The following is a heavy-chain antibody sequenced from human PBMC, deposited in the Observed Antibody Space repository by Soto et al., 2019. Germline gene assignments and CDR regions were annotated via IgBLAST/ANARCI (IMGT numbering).Heavy chain of an antibody. V-gene: IGHV4-59*08. D-gene: IGHD3-10*01. J-gene: IGHJ4*02. CDR1: GGSISSYY. Sequence: QVQLQESGPGLVKPSETLSLTCTVSGGSISSYYWSWIRQPPGKGLEWIGYIYYSGSTNYNPSLKSRVTISVDTSKNQFSLKLSSVTAADTAVYYCARLYYYGSGGDYWGQGTLVTVSS. CDR3: ARLYYYGSGGDY. CDR2: IYYSGST.